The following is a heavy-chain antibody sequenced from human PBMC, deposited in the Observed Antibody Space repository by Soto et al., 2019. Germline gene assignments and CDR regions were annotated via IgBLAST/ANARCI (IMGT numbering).Heavy chain of an antibody. CDR1: GYTFTSYD. D-gene: IGHD2-15*01. CDR3: ARQSNPGYSSD. J-gene: IGHJ4*02. CDR2: INPTSEYT. V-gene: IGHV1-8*01. Sequence: ASVKVSCKASGYTFTSYDINWVRQAPGQGLGWVGWINPTSEYTAHAQKFQGRVTLTREISTATAHMEMSSLTSEDTAVYFCARQSNPGYSSDWGPGTQVTVSS.